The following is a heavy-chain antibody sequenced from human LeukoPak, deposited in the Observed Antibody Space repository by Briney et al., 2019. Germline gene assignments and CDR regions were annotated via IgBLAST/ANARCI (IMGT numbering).Heavy chain of an antibody. CDR2: IRYDGSNK. J-gene: IGHJ4*02. V-gene: IGHV3-30*02. CDR3: AKWSVYSSSPSY. Sequence: GGSLRLSCAASGFTFSSYGMHWVRQAPGKGLEWVAFIRYDGSNKYYADSVKGRFTISRDNSKNTLYLQMNSLRAGDTAAYYCAKWSVYSSSPSYWGQGTLVTVSS. CDR1: GFTFSSYG. D-gene: IGHD6-13*01.